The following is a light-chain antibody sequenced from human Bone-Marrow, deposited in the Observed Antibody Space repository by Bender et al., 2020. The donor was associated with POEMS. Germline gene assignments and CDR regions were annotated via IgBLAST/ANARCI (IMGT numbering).Light chain of an antibody. V-gene: IGLV2-23*02. Sequence: QSALTQPASVSGSPGQSITISCTGTSSDVGSYNLVSWYQQHPGKAPKLIIYEVIRRPSGVSNRFSGSKSGNTASLTISGLQPEDEADYYCCSYGHTSTYVVFGGGTKLTVL. J-gene: IGLJ2*01. CDR1: SSDVGSYNL. CDR3: CSYGHTSTYVV. CDR2: EVI.